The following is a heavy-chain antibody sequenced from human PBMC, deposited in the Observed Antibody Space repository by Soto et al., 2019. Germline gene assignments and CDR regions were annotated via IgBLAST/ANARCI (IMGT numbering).Heavy chain of an antibody. Sequence: QVQLVESGGGVVQPGRSLRLSCAASGFTFSSYGMHWVRQAPGKGLEWVAIIVYDGSNIYYADSVKVRFTSSRDNSKNTLYLQMNRLRAEDKAVYYCAREGSGSYMSGHDAFAIWGQGTMVTVSS. V-gene: IGHV3-33*01. D-gene: IGHD1-26*01. CDR3: AREGSGSYMSGHDAFAI. CDR1: GFTFSSYG. J-gene: IGHJ3*02. CDR2: IVYDGSNI.